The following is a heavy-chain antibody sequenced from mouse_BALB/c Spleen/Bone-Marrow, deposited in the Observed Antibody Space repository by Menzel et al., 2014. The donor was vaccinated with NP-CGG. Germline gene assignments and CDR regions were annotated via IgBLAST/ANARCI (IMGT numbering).Heavy chain of an antibody. CDR2: INPGSGGT. J-gene: IGHJ4*01. CDR3: ARGGDYGFMDY. D-gene: IGHD1-2*01. Sequence: VQPQQSGAELVRPGTSVKVSCKASGYAFTNYLIEWVKQRPGQGLEWIGVINPGSGGTNYDEKFKGKATLTADKSSGTAYMQLSSLTSDDSAVYFCARGGDYGFMDYWGQGTSVTVSS. CDR1: GYAFTNYL. V-gene: IGHV1-54*01.